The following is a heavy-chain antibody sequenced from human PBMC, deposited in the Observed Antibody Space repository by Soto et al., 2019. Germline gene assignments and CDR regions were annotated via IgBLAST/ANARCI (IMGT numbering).Heavy chain of an antibody. V-gene: IGHV4-59*08. J-gene: IGHJ6*03. CDR3: ARQGVGFYYYYYMDV. Sequence: PXXTLSLPCTVSGGSISSYYWRWIRQPPGKGLEWIGYIYYSGSTNYNPSLKSRVTISVDTSKNQFSLKLSSVTAADTAVYYCARQGVGFYYYYYMDVWGKGTTVTVSS. D-gene: IGHD1-26*01. CDR2: IYYSGST. CDR1: GGSISSYY.